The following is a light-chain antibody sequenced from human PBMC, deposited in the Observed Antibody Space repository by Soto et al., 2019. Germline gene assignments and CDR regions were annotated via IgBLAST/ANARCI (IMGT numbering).Light chain of an antibody. J-gene: IGKJ3*01. V-gene: IGKV1-5*03. CDR1: QSISSW. CDR3: EKYNSYSPLFT. Sequence: DIQMTQSPSTLSASVGDRVTITCRASQSISSWMAWYQQKPGKAPQLLIYKVSSLESGVPARFSGSGSGTEFTLSISSLHAYDFATYFSEKYNSYSPLFTLVLGAKVDIK. CDR2: KVS.